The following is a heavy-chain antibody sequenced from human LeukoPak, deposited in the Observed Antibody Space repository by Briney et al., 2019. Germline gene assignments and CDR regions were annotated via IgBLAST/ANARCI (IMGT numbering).Heavy chain of an antibody. D-gene: IGHD3-22*01. CDR1: GGSLINYY. J-gene: IGHJ6*03. CDR2: IYVTGST. CDR3: ARLKFYDSTGYTPGYYMDV. Sequence: SETLSLTCTVSGGSLINYYWTWIRQSAGKGLEWVGRIYVTGSTNYTPSLKSRLTMSVDTSRNQFSLKLDSATAADTAVYYCARLKFYDSTGYTPGYYMDVWGKGITVTVSS. V-gene: IGHV4-4*07.